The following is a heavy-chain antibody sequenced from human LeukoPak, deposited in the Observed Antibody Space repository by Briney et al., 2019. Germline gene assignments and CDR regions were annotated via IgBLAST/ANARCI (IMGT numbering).Heavy chain of an antibody. CDR3: ARPPYYGSGSYYYYYGMDV. Sequence: SETLSLTCAVYGGSFSGYYWSWIRQPPGKGLEWIGEINHSGSTNYNPSLKSRVTISVDTSKNQFSLKLSSVTAADTAEYYCARPPYYGSGSYYYYYGMDVWGQGTTVTVSS. CDR2: INHSGST. D-gene: IGHD3-10*01. V-gene: IGHV4-34*01. J-gene: IGHJ6*02. CDR1: GGSFSGYY.